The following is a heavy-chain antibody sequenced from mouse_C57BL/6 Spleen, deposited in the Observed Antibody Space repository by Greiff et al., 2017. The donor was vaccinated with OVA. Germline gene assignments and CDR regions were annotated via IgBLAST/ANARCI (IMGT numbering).Heavy chain of an antibody. D-gene: IGHD2-4*01. CDR3: ARIYYDYDGGYYFDY. V-gene: IGHV1-50*01. Sequence: QVQLQQPGAELVKPGASVKLSCKASGYTFTSYWMQWVKQRPGQGLEWIGEIDPSDSYTNYNQKFKGKATLTVDTSSSTAYMQLSSLTSEDSAVYYFARIYYDYDGGYYFDYWGQGTTLTVSS. CDR2: IDPSDSYT. J-gene: IGHJ2*01. CDR1: GYTFTSYW.